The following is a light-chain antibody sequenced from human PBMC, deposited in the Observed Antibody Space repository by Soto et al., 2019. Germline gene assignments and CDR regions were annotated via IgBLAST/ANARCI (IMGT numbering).Light chain of an antibody. Sequence: QLVLTQPPSASGTPGQRVTISCSGSSSNIGSTTVNWYQQLPGTAPKLLIYSNNQRPSGVPDRFSGSKSDTSASLAISGLQSEHEADYYCAAWDDSLNTYVFGTGTKLTVL. CDR1: SSNIGSTT. CDR2: SNN. J-gene: IGLJ1*01. V-gene: IGLV1-44*01. CDR3: AAWDDSLNTYV.